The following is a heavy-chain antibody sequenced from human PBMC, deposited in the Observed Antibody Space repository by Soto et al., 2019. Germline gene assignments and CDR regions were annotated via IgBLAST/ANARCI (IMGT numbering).Heavy chain of an antibody. CDR1: GFTFSTYA. Sequence: GGSLRLSXEASGFTFSTYAMSWVRQAPGKGLEWVSGISGSGDRTHYADSVKGRFSISRDNSQNTLHLQMNSLRAEDTAVYYCAKASTYEYVWGSFRYYFDHWGQGALVTVSS. D-gene: IGHD3-16*02. CDR3: AKASTYEYVWGSFRYYFDH. J-gene: IGHJ4*02. CDR2: ISGSGDRT. V-gene: IGHV3-23*01.